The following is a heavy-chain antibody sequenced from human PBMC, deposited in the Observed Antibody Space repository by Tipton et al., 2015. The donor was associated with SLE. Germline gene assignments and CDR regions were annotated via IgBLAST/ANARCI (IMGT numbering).Heavy chain of an antibody. J-gene: IGHJ4*02. Sequence: LRLSCTVSGGSISSYHWSWIRQPPGKGLEWIGYIYCSGSTNYNPSLKSRVTISVDTSKNQFSLKLSSVTAADTAVYYCARGSGYFDYWGQGTLVTVSS. D-gene: IGHD1-26*01. CDR3: ARGSGYFDY. CDR1: GGSISSYH. V-gene: IGHV4-59*01. CDR2: IYCSGST.